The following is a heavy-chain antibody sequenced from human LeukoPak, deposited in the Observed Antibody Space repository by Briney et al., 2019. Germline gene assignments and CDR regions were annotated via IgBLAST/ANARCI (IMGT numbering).Heavy chain of an antibody. Sequence: SETLSLTCTVSGGSISSSSYYWGWIRQPPGKGLEWIGSIYYSGSTYYNPSLKSRVTISVDTSKNQFSLKLSSVTAADTAVYYCARTFYYDYVWGSYRYVDYWGQGTLVTVSS. CDR3: ARTFYYDYVWGSYRYVDY. J-gene: IGHJ4*02. V-gene: IGHV4-39*07. CDR1: GGSISSSSYY. D-gene: IGHD3-16*02. CDR2: IYYSGST.